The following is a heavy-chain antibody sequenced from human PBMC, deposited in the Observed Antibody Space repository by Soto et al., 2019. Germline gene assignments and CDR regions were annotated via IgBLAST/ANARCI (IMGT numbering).Heavy chain of an antibody. J-gene: IGHJ4*02. CDR2: IYYSGRT. D-gene: IGHD3-16*01. Sequence: QVQLQESGPGLVKPSETLSLTCSISGGSISNYQWNWIRQPPGKGLEWIGYIYYSGRTIYNPALKSRLTISLDTSTRQFYLRLRSVTAADTAVYYCARMRGLGEISPYLDYWGQGALVTVSS. V-gene: IGHV4-59*01. CDR1: GGSISNYQ. CDR3: ARMRGLGEISPYLDY.